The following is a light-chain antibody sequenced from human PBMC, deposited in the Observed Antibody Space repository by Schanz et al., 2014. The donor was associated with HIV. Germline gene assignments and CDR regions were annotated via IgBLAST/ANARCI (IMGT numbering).Light chain of an antibody. CDR1: QSVSSNY. CDR2: GAS. Sequence: EIVLTQSPGTLSLSPGERATLSCRASQSVSSNYLAWYQQKPAQAPRLLIYGASSRATGIPDRFSGSGSGTDFTLTISRLEPEDFAVYYCQQYGSSPLFGQGTKVEIK. V-gene: IGKV3-20*01. J-gene: IGKJ1*01. CDR3: QQYGSSPL.